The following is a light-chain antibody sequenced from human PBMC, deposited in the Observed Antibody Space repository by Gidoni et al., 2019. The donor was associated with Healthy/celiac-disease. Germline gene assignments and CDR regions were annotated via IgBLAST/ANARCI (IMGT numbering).Light chain of an antibody. CDR1: QGISSY. CDR2: AAS. Sequence: IQLTQSPSSLSASVGDRVTITCRASQGISSYLAWHQQKPGKAPKLLIYAASTLQSGVPSRFSGSGSGTDFTLTISSLQPEDFATYYCQQLNSYPPTFGQGTRLEIK. CDR3: QQLNSYPPT. J-gene: IGKJ5*01. V-gene: IGKV1-9*01.